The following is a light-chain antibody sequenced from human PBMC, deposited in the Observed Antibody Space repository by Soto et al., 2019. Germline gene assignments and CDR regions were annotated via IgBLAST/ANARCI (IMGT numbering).Light chain of an antibody. V-gene: IGKV3-15*01. Sequence: EIVMTQSPATLSVSPGERATLSCRASQSVSSNLAWYHQKPGQAPRLLIYGASTRATGIPARFSGSGSGTEFTLPISSLQSEDFAVDYCQQYNNWPRTFGQGTKVDI. CDR2: GAS. J-gene: IGKJ1*01. CDR1: QSVSSN. CDR3: QQYNNWPRT.